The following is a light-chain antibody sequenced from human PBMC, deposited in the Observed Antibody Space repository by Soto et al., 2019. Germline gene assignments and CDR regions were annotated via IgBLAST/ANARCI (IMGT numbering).Light chain of an antibody. CDR1: QGISNY. J-gene: IGKJ1*01. CDR3: QKYDSARWT. V-gene: IGKV1-27*01. CDR2: AAS. Sequence: DIPMTQSPSSLSASVRDRVTITCRASQGISNYLAWYQQKPGKVPKLLIYAASTLQSGVPSRFSGSGSGTDFTLTISSLQPEDVATYYCQKYDSARWTFGQGTKVEIK.